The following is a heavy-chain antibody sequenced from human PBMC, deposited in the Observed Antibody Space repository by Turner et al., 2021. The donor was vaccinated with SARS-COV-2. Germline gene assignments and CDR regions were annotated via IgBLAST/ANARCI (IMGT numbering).Heavy chain of an antibody. CDR3: ASQEALVPSYYYYYYGMDV. V-gene: IGHV4-39*01. CDR1: GCSISSSSYY. Sequence: QLQLLESGPGLVKPSETLSLTCTVSGCSISSSSYYWGWIRQPPGKGLEWIGSIYYSGSTYYNPSLKSRVTISVDTSKNQFSLKLSSVTAADTAVYYCASQEALVPSYYYYYYGMDVWGQGTTVTVSS. D-gene: IGHD3-10*01. CDR2: IYYSGST. J-gene: IGHJ6*02.